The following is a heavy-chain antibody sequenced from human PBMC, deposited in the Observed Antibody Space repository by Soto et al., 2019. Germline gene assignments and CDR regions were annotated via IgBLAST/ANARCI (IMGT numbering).Heavy chain of an antibody. V-gene: IGHV4-59*01. Sequence: KPSETLSLTCTVSGGSISSYYWSWIRQPPGKGLEWIGYIYYTVNTNYNPSLKSRVTISVDTSKNQFSLKLTSLTAADTAVYYCARARTSSAVDFDYWGQGTLVTVSS. D-gene: IGHD6-19*01. CDR1: GGSISSYY. CDR2: IYYTVNT. CDR3: ARARTSSAVDFDY. J-gene: IGHJ4*02.